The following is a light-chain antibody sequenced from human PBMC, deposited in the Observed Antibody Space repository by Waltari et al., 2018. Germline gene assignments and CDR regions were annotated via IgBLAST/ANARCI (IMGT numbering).Light chain of an antibody. CDR2: GKN. Sequence: SSELTQDPTVSVALGKTVRLTCQGDPLHDYYASWYQLKPGQAPVLLIYGKNNRPSGIPDRFSGSTSGNTSSLTITGAQAEDEADFYCNSRDSSGNHVIFGGGTKLTVL. CDR3: NSRDSSGNHVI. V-gene: IGLV3-19*01. J-gene: IGLJ2*01. CDR1: PLHDYY.